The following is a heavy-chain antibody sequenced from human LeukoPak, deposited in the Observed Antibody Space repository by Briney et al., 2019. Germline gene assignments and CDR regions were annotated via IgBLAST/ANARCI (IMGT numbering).Heavy chain of an antibody. Sequence: SETLSLTCNVSGASMSSNYWSWIRQPPGKGLEWIGYIYHSGNTNYSPSLESRVTMSVDESKNQFSLRVHFVSAADTAVYYCASTRRAAVAGRFDSWGQGTLVTVSP. D-gene: IGHD6-19*01. CDR2: IYHSGNT. CDR1: GASMSSNY. CDR3: ASTRRAAVAGRFDS. V-gene: IGHV4-4*09. J-gene: IGHJ4*02.